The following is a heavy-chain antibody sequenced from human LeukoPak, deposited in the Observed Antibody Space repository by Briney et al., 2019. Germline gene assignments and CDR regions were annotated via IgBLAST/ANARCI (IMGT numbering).Heavy chain of an antibody. V-gene: IGHV3-53*01. CDR3: ARDQIAAAGTPYYYYGMDV. CDR2: IYSGGST. Sequence: GGSLRLSCAACGFTVSSNYMSWVRQAPGKGLEWVSVIYSGGSTYYADSVKGRFTISRDNSKNTLYLQMNSLRAEDTAVYYCARDQIAAAGTPYYYYGMDVWGQGTTVTVSS. D-gene: IGHD6-13*01. J-gene: IGHJ6*02. CDR1: GFTVSSNY.